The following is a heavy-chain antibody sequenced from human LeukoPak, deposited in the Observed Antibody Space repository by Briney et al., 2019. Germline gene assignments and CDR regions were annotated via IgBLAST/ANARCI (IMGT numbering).Heavy chain of an antibody. Sequence: SETLSLTCTVSGGSISSGDYYWSWIRQPPGKGLEWIGYIYYSGSTYYNPSLKSRVTISVDTSKNQFSLKLSSVTAADTAVYYCARAGRAAGNIWDDYWGQGTLVTVSS. J-gene: IGHJ4*02. V-gene: IGHV4-30-4*08. D-gene: IGHD6-13*01. CDR1: GGSISSGDYY. CDR3: ARAGRAAGNIWDDY. CDR2: IYYSGST.